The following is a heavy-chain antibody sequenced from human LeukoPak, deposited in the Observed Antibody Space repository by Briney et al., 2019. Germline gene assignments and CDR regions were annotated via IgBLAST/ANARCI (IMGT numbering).Heavy chain of an antibody. V-gene: IGHV3-23*01. CDR3: AKEIRPNDY. CDR1: GFTFSSHG. J-gene: IGHJ4*02. CDR2: ISIGGDTT. D-gene: IGHD4-17*01. Sequence: GGSLRLSCAASGFTFSSHGMCWVRQAPGRGLEWVSSISIGGDTTYSDSVKGRFTISRDNSKNTLYLQLDSLRAEDTAIYYCAKEIRPNDYWGQGTLVTVSS.